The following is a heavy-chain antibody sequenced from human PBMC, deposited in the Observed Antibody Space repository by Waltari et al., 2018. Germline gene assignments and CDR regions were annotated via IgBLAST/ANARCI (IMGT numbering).Heavy chain of an antibody. D-gene: IGHD4-17*01. J-gene: IGHJ4*02. CDR3: VTGLTTVTAKDYFDH. V-gene: IGHV3-7*01. CDR1: GMTFSNYW. Sequence: EVQLVESGGGSVQPGGSLRLSCAASGMTFSNYWMNWVRQAPGEGLEWVANIKQDGSEKNYVDSVECRFSISRDNAQNSLYLQMNSLRAEDTAIYYCVTGLTTVTAKDYFDHWGQGALVTVS. CDR2: IKQDGSEK.